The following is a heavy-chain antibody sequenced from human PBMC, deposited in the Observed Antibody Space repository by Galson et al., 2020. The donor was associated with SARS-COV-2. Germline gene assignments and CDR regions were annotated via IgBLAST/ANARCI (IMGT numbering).Heavy chain of an antibody. CDR1: GYTFSSYG. D-gene: IGHD1-1*01. V-gene: IGHV1-18*01. CDR2: ISVQNGHK. Sequence: ASVQVSCKASGYTFSSYGITWVRRAPGQGLEWMGWISVQNGHKQYAQKFQGRVTMTTDTSSSTAYMELTSLTSDDTAVYYCARDSNWIAEHWGQGALVTVSS. CDR3: ARDSNWIAEH. J-gene: IGHJ1*01.